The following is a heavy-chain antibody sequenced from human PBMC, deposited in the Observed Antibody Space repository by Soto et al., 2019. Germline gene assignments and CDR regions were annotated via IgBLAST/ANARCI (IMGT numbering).Heavy chain of an antibody. D-gene: IGHD3-3*01. Sequence: GGSLRLSCPPSGFSISSYAMSWVRPAPGKGLEWVSAISSSGGSTYYADSVKDRLTISRDNSKNTLYLQMNSLRAEDTAVYYCAKDWGDYYDFWSGYSTDIVATSDDAFDIWRQGTMVTVSS. CDR2: ISSSGGST. CDR1: GFSISSYA. J-gene: IGHJ3*02. V-gene: IGHV3-23*01. CDR3: AKDWGDYYDFWSGYSTDIVATSDDAFDI.